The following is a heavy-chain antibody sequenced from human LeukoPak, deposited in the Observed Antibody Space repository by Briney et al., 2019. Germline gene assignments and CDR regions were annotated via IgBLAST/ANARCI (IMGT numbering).Heavy chain of an antibody. CDR3: AKVYWGFHNYIDY. Sequence: GGSLRHSCAASRFTLSSYAMSWVRQAPGKGLECVSVISGSGDSTYYADSVKGRFTISRDNSKNTLFLQMSSLRAEDTAVYYCAKVYWGFHNYIDYWGQGTLVTVSS. CDR2: ISGSGDST. CDR1: RFTLSSYA. V-gene: IGHV3-23*01. D-gene: IGHD7-27*01. J-gene: IGHJ4*02.